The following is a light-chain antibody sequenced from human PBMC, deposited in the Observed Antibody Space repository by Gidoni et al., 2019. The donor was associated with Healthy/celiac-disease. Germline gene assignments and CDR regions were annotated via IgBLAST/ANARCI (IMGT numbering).Light chain of an antibody. CDR1: QDISNY. CDR3: QQGDT. CDR2: DAS. Sequence: DIQMTQSPSSLSASVGDRVTITCQASQDISNYLNWYQQKPGKAPKLLIYDASNLETGVPSRFSGSGSGTDFTCTISSLQPEDIATYYCQQGDTFGPGTKVDIK. V-gene: IGKV1-33*01. J-gene: IGKJ3*01.